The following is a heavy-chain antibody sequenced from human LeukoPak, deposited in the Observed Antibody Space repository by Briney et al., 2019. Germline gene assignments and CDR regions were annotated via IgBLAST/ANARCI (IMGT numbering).Heavy chain of an antibody. Sequence: SETLSLTCTVSGGSISSSSYYWGWIRQPPGKGLEWIGGIYYSGSTYYNPSLKSRVTISVDTSKNQFSLKLSSVTAADTAVYYCARGRGYSSQGIYYYYYYMDVWGKGTTVTVSS. D-gene: IGHD6-13*01. CDR2: IYYSGST. J-gene: IGHJ6*03. CDR1: GGSISSSSYY. CDR3: ARGRGYSSQGIYYYYYYMDV. V-gene: IGHV4-39*07.